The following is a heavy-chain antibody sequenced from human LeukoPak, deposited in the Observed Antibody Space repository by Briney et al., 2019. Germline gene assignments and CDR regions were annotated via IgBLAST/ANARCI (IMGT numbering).Heavy chain of an antibody. J-gene: IGHJ6*04. CDR2: ISGSGGST. CDR1: GFTFSSYA. CDR3: AKGQAVAGTFYYCYYGMDV. Sequence: GGSLRLSCAASGFTFSSYAMSWVRQAPGKGLEWVSAISGSGGSTYYADSVKGRFTISRDNSKNTLYLQMNSLRAEDTAVYYCAKGQAVAGTFYYCYYGMDVWGKGTTVTVSS. D-gene: IGHD6-19*01. V-gene: IGHV3-23*01.